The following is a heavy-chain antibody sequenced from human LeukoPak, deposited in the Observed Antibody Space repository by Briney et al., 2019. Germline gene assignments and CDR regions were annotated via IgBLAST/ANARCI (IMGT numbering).Heavy chain of an antibody. J-gene: IGHJ4*02. D-gene: IGHD2-21*02. CDR3: ATYCGGDCYSEHIDY. Sequence: GGSLRLSCAASGFTFSSYAMSWVRQAPGKGLEWVSAISGSGGSTYYADSVKGRFTISRDNSKNTLYLQMNSPRAEDTAVYYCATYCGGDCYSEHIDYWGQGTLATVSS. CDR2: ISGSGGST. V-gene: IGHV3-23*01. CDR1: GFTFSSYA.